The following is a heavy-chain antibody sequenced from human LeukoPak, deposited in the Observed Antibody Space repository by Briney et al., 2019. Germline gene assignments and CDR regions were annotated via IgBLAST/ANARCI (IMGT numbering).Heavy chain of an antibody. J-gene: IGHJ5*02. CDR1: GDSVSSDSAA. CDR3: ARSVNNWFDV. Sequence: SQTLSLTCAISGDSVSSDSAAWNWIRQSPSRGLEWLVWTFYRSKWYNGYAVSVKIRITINPDTSKNQFSLQLNSVTPEDTAVYYCARSVNNWFDVWGRATLVTVSS. CDR2: TFYRSKWYN. V-gene: IGHV6-1*01. D-gene: IGHD2-8*01.